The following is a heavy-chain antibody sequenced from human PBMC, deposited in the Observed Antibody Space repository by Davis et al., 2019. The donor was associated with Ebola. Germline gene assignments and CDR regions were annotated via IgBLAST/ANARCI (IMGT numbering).Heavy chain of an antibody. CDR3: ARGGEGLFDY. CDR2: INSDGSST. Sequence: GESLKISCAASGFTFSSYWMHWVRQAPGKGLVWVSRINSDGSSTSYADSVKGRFTISRDNAKNTLYLQMNSLRAEDTAVYYCARGGEGLFDYWGQGTLVTVSS. J-gene: IGHJ4*02. CDR1: GFTFSSYW. V-gene: IGHV3-74*01. D-gene: IGHD3-10*01.